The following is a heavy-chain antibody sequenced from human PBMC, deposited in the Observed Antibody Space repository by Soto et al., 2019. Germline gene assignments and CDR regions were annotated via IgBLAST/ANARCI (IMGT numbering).Heavy chain of an antibody. J-gene: IGHJ6*03. V-gene: IGHV1-69*08. CDR2: IIPMVGTP. Sequence: QAQLVQSGAEVKSPGSSVKVSCKASGATFSSYSISWVRQAPGQGLEWMGRIIPMVGTPNYAQKFQGRVTFSADKSTSTAYMVLNSLISDDTAVYYCATDGGSTSSSAYNYFMDVWGKGTPVTVSS. D-gene: IGHD3-16*01. CDR3: ATDGGSTSSSAYNYFMDV. CDR1: GATFSSYS.